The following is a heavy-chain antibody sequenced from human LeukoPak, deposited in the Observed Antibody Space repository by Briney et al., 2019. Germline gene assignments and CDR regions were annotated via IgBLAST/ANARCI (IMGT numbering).Heavy chain of an antibody. J-gene: IGHJ6*03. V-gene: IGHV3-74*01. D-gene: IGHD3-3*01. CDR1: GFTFSSYW. CDR2: INTDGSST. Sequence: GGSLRLSCAASGFTFSSYWMHWVHQAPGKALVWVSRINTDGSSTSYADSVKGRFTISRDNAKNTLYLQMNSLRAEDTAVYYCARALSDYDFWSGQRGYYYYYYMDVWGKGTTVTVSS. CDR3: ARALSDYDFWSGQRGYYYYYYMDV.